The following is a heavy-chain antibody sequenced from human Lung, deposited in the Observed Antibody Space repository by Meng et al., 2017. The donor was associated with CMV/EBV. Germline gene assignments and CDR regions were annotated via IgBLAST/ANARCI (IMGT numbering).Heavy chain of an antibody. V-gene: IGHV1-18*01. J-gene: IGHJ4*01. D-gene: IGHD1-26*01. Sequence: ASXXVSCKTSGYTFTGYGISWVRQAPGQGLEWMGWISTYNDDKTYVQKFQTRVTMTTDRSTSTAYMGLRNLRSDDTAVYYCARDRVGEPTFDYWGQGTLVTVSS. CDR3: ARDRVGEPTFDY. CDR1: GYTFTGYG. CDR2: ISTYNDDK.